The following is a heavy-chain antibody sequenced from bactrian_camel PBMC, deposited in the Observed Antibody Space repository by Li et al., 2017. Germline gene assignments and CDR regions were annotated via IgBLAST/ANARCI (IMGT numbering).Heavy chain of an antibody. CDR3: AAVYGACYAGGAFSY. V-gene: IGHV3S40*01. Sequence: DVQLVESGGGLVQPGGSLRLSCAASGSTSAHSCMGWVRQAPGKGLEWVSTINSGGSTTYYTDSVKARFTISRDHAKNTLYLQMNSLKPEDTGIYYCAAVYGACYAGGAFSYWGQGTQVTVS. CDR2: INSGGSTT. D-gene: IGHD1*01. CDR1: GSTSAHSC. J-gene: IGHJ6*01.